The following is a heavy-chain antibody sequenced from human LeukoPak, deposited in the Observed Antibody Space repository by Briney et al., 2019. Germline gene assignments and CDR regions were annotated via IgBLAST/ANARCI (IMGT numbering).Heavy chain of an antibody. CDR1: GYTFTGYY. D-gene: IGHD1-26*01. V-gene: IGHV1-2*02. CDR3: ARGGMTYYYYYGMDV. J-gene: IGHJ6*02. Sequence: ASVKVSCKASGYTFTGYYMHWVRQAPGQGLEWKGWSNPNSGGTNYAQKFQGRVTMTRDTAISTAYMELSRLRSDDTAVYYCARGGMTYYYYYGMDVWGQGTTVTVSS. CDR2: SNPNSGGT.